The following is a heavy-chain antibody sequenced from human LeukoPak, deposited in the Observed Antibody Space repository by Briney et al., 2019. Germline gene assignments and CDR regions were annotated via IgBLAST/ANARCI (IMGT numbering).Heavy chain of an antibody. Sequence: PGGSLRPSCAASGFTFSSYGMHWVRQAPGKGLEWVALIRYDGSNKYYADSVKGRFTISRDNSKNSLYLQMNSLRAEDTALYYCAKGGQLGFIDYYYYMDVWGKGTTVTVSS. D-gene: IGHD6-13*01. CDR1: GFTFSSYG. V-gene: IGHV3-30*02. J-gene: IGHJ6*03. CDR2: IRYDGSNK. CDR3: AKGGQLGFIDYYYYMDV.